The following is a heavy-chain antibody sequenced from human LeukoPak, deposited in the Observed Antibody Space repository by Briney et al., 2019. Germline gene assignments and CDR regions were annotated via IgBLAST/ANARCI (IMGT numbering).Heavy chain of an antibody. CDR1: GFIFKNHA. CDR2: TSGSGGTK. Sequence: PGGSLRLSCAASGFIFKNHAMSWVRQAPGKGLEWVSATSGSGGTKFYADSVKGRFTISRDNSKDTLYLQMNSLRAEDTAIYYCAKFPSYDSSGHHGFDVWGQGTRVTVSS. J-gene: IGHJ3*01. V-gene: IGHV3-23*01. D-gene: IGHD3-22*01. CDR3: AKFPSYDSSGHHGFDV.